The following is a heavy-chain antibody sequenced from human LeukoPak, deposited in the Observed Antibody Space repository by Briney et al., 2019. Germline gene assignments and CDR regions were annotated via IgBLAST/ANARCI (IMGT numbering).Heavy chain of an antibody. CDR2: IYYSGST. Sequence: SETLSLTCTVSDGSISSYYWSWIRQPPGKGLEWIGYIYYSGSTNYNPSLKSRVTISVDTSKNQFSLKLSSVTAADTAVYYCARAGIAAAATGPYYYYGMDVWGQGTTVTVSS. D-gene: IGHD6-13*01. J-gene: IGHJ6*02. CDR3: ARAGIAAAATGPYYYYGMDV. V-gene: IGHV4-59*08. CDR1: DGSISSYY.